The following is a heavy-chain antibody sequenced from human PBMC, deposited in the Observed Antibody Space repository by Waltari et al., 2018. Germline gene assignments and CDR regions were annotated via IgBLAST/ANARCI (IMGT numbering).Heavy chain of an antibody. Sequence: QVQLVQSGAEVKKPGSSVKVSCKASGGTFSSYAISWVRQAPGQGLEWMGGIIPIFGTANYEQKFQGRVTITADESTSTAYMELSSLRSEDTAVYYCARDVGLAARPINWFDPWGQGTLVTVSS. CDR1: GGTFSSYA. V-gene: IGHV1-69*01. CDR2: IIPIFGTA. CDR3: ARDVGLAARPINWFDP. D-gene: IGHD6-6*01. J-gene: IGHJ5*02.